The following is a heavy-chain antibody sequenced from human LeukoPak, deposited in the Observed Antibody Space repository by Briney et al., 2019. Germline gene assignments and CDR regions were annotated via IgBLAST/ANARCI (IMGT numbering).Heavy chain of an antibody. CDR1: GGSISSYY. V-gene: IGHV4-59*08. CDR3: ARAKIPHTALDY. D-gene: IGHD5-18*01. J-gene: IGHJ4*02. CDR2: IYYSGST. Sequence: PSETLSLTCTVSGGSISSYYWSWIRQPPGKGLEWIGYIYYSGSTNYNPSLKSRVTISVDTSKNQFSLKQSSVTAADTAVYYCARAKIPHTALDYWGQGTLVTVSS.